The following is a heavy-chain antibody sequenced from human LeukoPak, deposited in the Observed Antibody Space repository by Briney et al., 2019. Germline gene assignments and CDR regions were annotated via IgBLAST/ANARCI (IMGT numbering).Heavy chain of an antibody. J-gene: IGHJ4*02. CDR2: ISSGGIII. Sequence: GGSLRLPCAASGFTFSSSEMNWVRQAPGKGLEWVSYISSGGIIISYADSVKGRFTISRDNAKNSLYLQMNSLGAEDTAVYYCAKEYGDYRGFDYWGQGTLVTVSS. CDR1: GFTFSSSE. D-gene: IGHD4-17*01. V-gene: IGHV3-48*03. CDR3: AKEYGDYRGFDY.